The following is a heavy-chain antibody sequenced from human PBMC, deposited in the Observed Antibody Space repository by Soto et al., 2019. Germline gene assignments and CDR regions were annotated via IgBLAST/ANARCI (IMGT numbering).Heavy chain of an antibody. J-gene: IGHJ4*02. V-gene: IGHV4-31*03. D-gene: IGHD3-3*01. Sequence: PSETLSLTCTVSVGSISSGGYYWSWIRQHPGKGLEWIGYIYYSGSTYYNPSLKSRVTISVDTSKNQFSLKLSSVTAADTAVYYCARSSITIFGVVTFDYWGQGTLVTVSS. CDR1: VGSISSGGYY. CDR3: ARSSITIFGVVTFDY. CDR2: IYYSGST.